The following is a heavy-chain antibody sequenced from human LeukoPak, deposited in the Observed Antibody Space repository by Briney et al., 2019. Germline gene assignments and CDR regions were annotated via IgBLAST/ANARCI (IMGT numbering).Heavy chain of an antibody. J-gene: IGHJ4*02. CDR1: GFTFSSYA. CDR3: AKDSYDYVWGGYRYPIDY. V-gene: IGHV3-23*01. Sequence: PGGSLRLSCAASGFTFSSYAISWVRQAPGKGLEWVSAISGSGGSTYYADSVKGRFTISRDNSKNTLYLQMNSLRAEDTAVYHCAKDSYDYVWGGYRYPIDYWGQGTLVTVSS. D-gene: IGHD3-16*02. CDR2: ISGSGGST.